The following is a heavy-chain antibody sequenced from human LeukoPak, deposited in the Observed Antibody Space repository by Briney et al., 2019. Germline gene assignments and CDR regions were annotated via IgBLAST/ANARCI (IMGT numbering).Heavy chain of an antibody. D-gene: IGHD3-3*01. Sequence: PGGSLRLSCAASGFIFSSYSMNWVRQAPGKGLEWVSNIGSSSSTIYYADSVKGRFTISRDNAKNSLYLQMNSLRAEDTAVYYCARVYDFWSGYDYWGQGTLVTVSS. CDR1: GFIFSSYS. CDR3: ARVYDFWSGYDY. V-gene: IGHV3-48*01. J-gene: IGHJ4*02. CDR2: IGSSSSTI.